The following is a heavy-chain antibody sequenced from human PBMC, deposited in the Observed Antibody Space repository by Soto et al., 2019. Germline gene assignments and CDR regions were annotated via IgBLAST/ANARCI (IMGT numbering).Heavy chain of an antibody. V-gene: IGHV2-26*01. CDR2: IFSTDER. CDR3: ARMIIGSWDY. D-gene: IGHD6-13*01. Sequence: QVTLKESGPVVVKPTDTLTLTCTVSGFSLTNDVMGVSWLRQPPGKALAWLAHIFSTDERSYSTPLKTRLTISKDNSKSQVVLVMTNMDPVDTATYYGARMIIGSWDYWGQGILVTVSS. J-gene: IGHJ4*02. CDR1: GFSLTNDVMG.